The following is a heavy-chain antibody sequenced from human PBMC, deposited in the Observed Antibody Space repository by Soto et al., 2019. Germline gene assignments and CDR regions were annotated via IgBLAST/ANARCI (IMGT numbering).Heavy chain of an antibody. CDR2: VFYTGFT. D-gene: IGHD1-20*01. Sequence: PSETLSLTCAVSGGSISGSYYYWGWLRQSPGRGPEWIGSVFYTGFTSYNPSLESRVSVSVDTSKNQFPLKVSAVTAADTAVYYCASSQKGYNWNYFDHWGQGALVTVSS. CDR3: ASSQKGYNWNYFDH. V-gene: IGHV4-39*01. CDR1: GGSISGSYYY. J-gene: IGHJ4*02.